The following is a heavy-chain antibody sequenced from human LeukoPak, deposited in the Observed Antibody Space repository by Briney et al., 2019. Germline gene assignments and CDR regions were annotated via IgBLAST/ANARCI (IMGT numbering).Heavy chain of an antibody. CDR2: ISSNGDYI. Sequence: PGGSLRLSCAASGFTFTTYSMNWVRQAPGTGLEWVSSISSNGDYIYYADSLKGRFTISRDNAKNSLYLQMNSLRAEDTAVYYCARDQYGDYANDYWGQGTLVTVSS. V-gene: IGHV3-21*01. J-gene: IGHJ4*02. CDR3: ARDQYGDYANDY. CDR1: GFTFTTYS. D-gene: IGHD4-17*01.